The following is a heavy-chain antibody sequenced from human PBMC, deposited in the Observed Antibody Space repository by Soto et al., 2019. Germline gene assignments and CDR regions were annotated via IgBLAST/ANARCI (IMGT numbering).Heavy chain of an antibody. CDR1: GYTFTGYY. D-gene: IGHD6-13*01. V-gene: IGHV1-2*02. J-gene: IGHJ5*02. Sequence: GASVKVSCKASGYTFTGYYMHWVRQAPGQGLEWMGWINPNSGGTNYAQKFQGRVTMTRDTSISTAYMELSRLRSDDTAVYYCARDWYERDSSPGVNWFDPWGQGTLVTVSS. CDR3: ARDWYERDSSPGVNWFDP. CDR2: INPNSGGT.